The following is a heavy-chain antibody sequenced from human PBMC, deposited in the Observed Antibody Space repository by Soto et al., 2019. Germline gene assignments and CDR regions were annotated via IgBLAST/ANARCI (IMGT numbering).Heavy chain of an antibody. CDR2: INYSGST. D-gene: IGHD3-16*01. Sequence: SETLSLTCTVSGGSINSYYWSWIRQPPGKGLEWIGYINYSGSTNHNPSLKSRVTISVDTSKKQFSLKLTSVTAADTAVYYCARDLGDSRSDWFDPWGQGTLVTVSS. J-gene: IGHJ5*02. V-gene: IGHV4-59*01. CDR1: GGSINSYY. CDR3: ARDLGDSRSDWFDP.